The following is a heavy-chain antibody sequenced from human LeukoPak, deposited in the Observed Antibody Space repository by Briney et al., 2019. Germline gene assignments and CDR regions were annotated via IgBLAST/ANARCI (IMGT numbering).Heavy chain of an antibody. CDR3: ARHYGP. V-gene: IGHV4-34*01. CDR1: GGSFSGYY. D-gene: IGHD3-16*01. CDR2: INHSGST. Sequence: PETLSLTCAVYGGSFSGYYWSWIRQPPGKGLGWIGEINHSGSTNYNPSLKSRVTISVDTSKNQFSLKLNSVTAADTAVYYCARHYGPWGQGTLVTVSS. J-gene: IGHJ5*02.